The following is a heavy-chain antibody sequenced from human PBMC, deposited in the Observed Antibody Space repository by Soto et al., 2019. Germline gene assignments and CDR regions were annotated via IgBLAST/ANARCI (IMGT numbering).Heavy chain of an antibody. CDR1: GGSFSGYY. Sequence: QVQLQQWGAGLLKPSETLSLTCAVYGGSFSGYYWSWIRQPPGKGLEWIGEINHSGSTNYNPSLKSRVTISVDTSKNQFSLKLSSVTAADTAVYYCARGWVRGVITSYNWFDHWGQGTLVTVSS. CDR3: ARGWVRGVITSYNWFDH. J-gene: IGHJ5*02. V-gene: IGHV4-34*01. CDR2: INHSGST. D-gene: IGHD3-10*01.